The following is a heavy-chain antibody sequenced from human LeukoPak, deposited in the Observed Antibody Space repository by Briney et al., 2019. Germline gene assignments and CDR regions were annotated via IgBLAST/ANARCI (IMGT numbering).Heavy chain of an antibody. CDR1: GFPFSNCG. CDR2: IRYDGSNK. D-gene: IGHD2-15*01. J-gene: IGHJ4*02. V-gene: IGHV3-30*02. Sequence: PGGSLRLSCAASGFPFSNCGMHWVRQAPGKGLEWVAFIRYDGSNKYYADSVKGRFTISRDNSKNTLYLQMNSLRAEDTAVYCCARDSPLGFCSGGSCPNPFDYWGQGTLVTVSS. CDR3: ARDSPLGFCSGGSCPNPFDY.